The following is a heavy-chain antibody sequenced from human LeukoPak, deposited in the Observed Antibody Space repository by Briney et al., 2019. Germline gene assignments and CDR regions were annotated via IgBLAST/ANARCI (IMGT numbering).Heavy chain of an antibody. CDR3: ARHNNWGFDY. J-gene: IGHJ4*02. CDR1: GYSFASYW. V-gene: IGHV5-51*01. D-gene: IGHD7-27*01. CDR2: IHPNDAST. Sequence: GESLKISCKDSGYSFASYWIGWVRQMSGKGLEWMAIIHPNDASTIYSPSFQGQVTISADKSINTAYLQWSTLKASDTAIYYCARHNNWGFDYWDRGTLLTVSS.